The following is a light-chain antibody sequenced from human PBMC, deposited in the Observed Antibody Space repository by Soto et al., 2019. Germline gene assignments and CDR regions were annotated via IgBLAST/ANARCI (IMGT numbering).Light chain of an antibody. V-gene: IGKV3-15*01. Sequence: EIEMTQSPATLSVSPGETTTLSCRASQSVDSNVAWYQQKGGQAPRLLISGASSRATGIPARFSANGSGTEFTLTISGLQSEAFALYYCQPYHTWPSFCQGTKVQIK. CDR2: GAS. CDR1: QSVDSN. J-gene: IGKJ2*01. CDR3: QPYHTWPS.